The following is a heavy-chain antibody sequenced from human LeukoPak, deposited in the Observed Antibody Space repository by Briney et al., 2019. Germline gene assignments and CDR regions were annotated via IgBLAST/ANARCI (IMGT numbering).Heavy chain of an antibody. CDR3: ARGYSSSSGFHFDY. CDR1: GFTFSSYS. V-gene: IGHV3-48*01. J-gene: IGHJ4*02. CDR2: ISSESSNI. D-gene: IGHD6-19*01. Sequence: GSLRLSCAASGFTFSSYSMNWVRQAPGKGLEWVSYISSESSNIYYADPVKGRFTISRDNAKNSLYLQMNSLRGEDAAVYYCARGYSSSSGFHFDYWGQGTLVTVSS.